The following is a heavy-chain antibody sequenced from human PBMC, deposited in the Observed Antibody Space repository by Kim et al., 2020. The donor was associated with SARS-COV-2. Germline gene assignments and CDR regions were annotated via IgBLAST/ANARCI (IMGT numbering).Heavy chain of an antibody. CDR1: GFTFSSYG. D-gene: IGHD6-19*01. CDR2: ISYDGSNK. V-gene: IGHV3-33*05. J-gene: IGHJ3*02. CDR3: ARVRYGHVAVMPGDAFDI. Sequence: GGSLRLSCAASGFTFSSYGMHWVRQAPGKGLEWVAVISYDGSNKYYADSVKGRFTISRDNSKNTLYLQMNSLRAEDTAVYYCARVRYGHVAVMPGDAFDIWGQGTMVTVSS.